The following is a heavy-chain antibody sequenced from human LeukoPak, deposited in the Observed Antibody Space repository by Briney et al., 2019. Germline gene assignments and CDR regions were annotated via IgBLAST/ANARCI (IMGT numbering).Heavy chain of an antibody. CDR1: GGTFSSYA. D-gene: IGHD3-22*01. CDR2: IIPIFGTA. V-gene: IGHV1-69*06. Sequence: SVKVSCKASGGTFSSYAISWVRQAPGQGLEWMGRIIPIFGTANYAQKFQGRVTITADKSTSTAYMELSSLRSEDAAVYYCAREAGYYDSSGYLDFDYWGQGTLVTVSS. J-gene: IGHJ4*02. CDR3: AREAGYYDSSGYLDFDY.